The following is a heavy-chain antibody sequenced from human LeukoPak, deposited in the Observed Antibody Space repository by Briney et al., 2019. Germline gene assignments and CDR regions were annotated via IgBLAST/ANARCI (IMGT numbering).Heavy chain of an antibody. CDR2: ISSRGSTI. V-gene: IGHV3-11*04. CDR1: GFTFSDYY. D-gene: IGHD6-6*01. Sequence: EGSLRLSCAASGFTFSDYYMSWIRQAPGKGLEWVSYISSRGSTIYYADSVKGRFTISRDNAKNSLYLQMNSLRAEDTAVYYCARDPEQLAASYFDYWGQGTLVTVSS. J-gene: IGHJ4*02. CDR3: ARDPEQLAASYFDY.